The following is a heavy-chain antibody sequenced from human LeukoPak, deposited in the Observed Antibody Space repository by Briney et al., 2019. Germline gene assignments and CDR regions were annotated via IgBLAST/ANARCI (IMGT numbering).Heavy chain of an antibody. V-gene: IGHV3-53*01. D-gene: IGHD3-16*01. CDR1: GFTVSINY. CDR3: ARALFDGYYFDY. J-gene: IGHJ4*02. CDR2: IYSGGST. Sequence: GGSLRLSCAASGFTVSINYISWVRQAPGKGLEWVSVIYSGGSTYYADSVKGRFTISRDNSKNTLYLQMNSLRAEDTAVYYCARALFDGYYFDYWGQGTLVTVSS.